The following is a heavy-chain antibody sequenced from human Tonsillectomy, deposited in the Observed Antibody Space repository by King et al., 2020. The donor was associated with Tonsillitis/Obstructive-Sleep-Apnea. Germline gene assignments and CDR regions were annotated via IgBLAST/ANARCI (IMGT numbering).Heavy chain of an antibody. J-gene: IGHJ4*02. D-gene: IGHD3-10*01. CDR3: AGDGSGSYYSRRPYYFDY. V-gene: IGHV3-30*16. CDR2: LSYDGSNK. Sequence: VQLVESGGGVVQPGRSLRLSCAASGFTFSSYAIAFVRQAPGKGLEWGAVLSYDGSNKYHADSGKGRFTISRDNSKNTLYLQMNSLRAEDTAVYYCAGDGSGSYYSRRPYYFDYWGQGTLVTVSS. CDR1: GFTFSSYA.